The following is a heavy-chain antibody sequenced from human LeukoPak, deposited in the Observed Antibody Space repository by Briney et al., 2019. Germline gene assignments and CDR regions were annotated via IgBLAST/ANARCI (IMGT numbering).Heavy chain of an antibody. V-gene: IGHV3-33*08. CDR2: IWYDGSNK. D-gene: IGHD2-8*01. Sequence: GGSLRLSCAASGFTFSTYSMNWVRQAPGKGLEWVAVIWYDGSNKYYADSVKGRFTISRDNSKNTLYLQMNSLRAEDTAVYYCARGYCTNGVCYETIDYWGQGTLVTVSS. CDR3: ARGYCTNGVCYETIDY. J-gene: IGHJ4*02. CDR1: GFTFSTYS.